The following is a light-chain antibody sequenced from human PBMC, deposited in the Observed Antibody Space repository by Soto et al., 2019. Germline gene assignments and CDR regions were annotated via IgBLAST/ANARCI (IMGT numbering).Light chain of an antibody. CDR3: QQYKPHSFYT. V-gene: IGKV1-5*03. Sequence: DIQMTQSPSTLSASVGDRVTVTCRASQEIGYFLAWYQQKPGKAPKLLIYLASRLESGVPSRFSGSGSGTEFTLTISVLQPDDCATYFCQQYKPHSFYTFGPGTKLEIK. CDR2: LAS. J-gene: IGKJ2*01. CDR1: QEIGYF.